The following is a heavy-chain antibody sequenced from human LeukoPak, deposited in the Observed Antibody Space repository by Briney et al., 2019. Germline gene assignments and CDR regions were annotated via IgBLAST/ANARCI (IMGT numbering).Heavy chain of an antibody. CDR2: ISGSGGST. V-gene: IGHV3-23*01. J-gene: IGHJ4*02. Sequence: GGSLRLSCAASGFTFTSYAMSWVRQAPGKGLEWVSAISGSGGSTYYADSVKGRFTISSDNSKNTLYLQMNSLRAEDTAVYFCARGGVDYYGSGTYYLMYYFDYWGQGALVTVSS. CDR3: ARGGVDYYGSGTYYLMYYFDY. CDR1: GFTFTSYA. D-gene: IGHD3-10*01.